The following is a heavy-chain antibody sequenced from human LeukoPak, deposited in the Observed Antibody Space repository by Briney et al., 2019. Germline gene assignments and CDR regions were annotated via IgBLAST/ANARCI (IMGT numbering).Heavy chain of an antibody. Sequence: SVKVSCKASGGTFSSYAISWVRQAPGQGLEWMGGIIPIFGTANYAQKFQGRVTITADESTGTVYMELSSLRSEDTAVYYCARDARQDIVVVPAARQYYFDYWGQGTLVTVSS. J-gene: IGHJ4*02. CDR2: IIPIFGTA. CDR1: GGTFSSYA. V-gene: IGHV1-69*01. CDR3: ARDARQDIVVVPAARQYYFDY. D-gene: IGHD2-2*01.